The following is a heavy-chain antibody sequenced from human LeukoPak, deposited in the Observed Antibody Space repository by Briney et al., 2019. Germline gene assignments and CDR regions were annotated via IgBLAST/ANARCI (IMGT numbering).Heavy chain of an antibody. CDR3: ARLRSGMDV. V-gene: IGHV4-59*01. Sequence: SETLSLTCTVSGGSINSYYWTWIRQPPGKGLEWIANVYNSGSTNYNPSLKSRVTISVDMFKNQFSLKLTSVTAADTAVYYCARLRSGMDVWGQGTTVAVSS. J-gene: IGHJ6*02. CDR2: VYNSGST. CDR1: GGSINSYY.